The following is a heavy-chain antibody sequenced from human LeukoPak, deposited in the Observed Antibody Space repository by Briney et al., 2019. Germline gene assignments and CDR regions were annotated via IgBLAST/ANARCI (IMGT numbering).Heavy chain of an antibody. CDR2: IYTSGSA. CDR3: ARFSGVPKISYFDY. D-gene: IGHD3-10*01. Sequence: PSETLSLTCTVSGGSITSGSYYWSWIRQPAGKGLEWIGRIYTSGSANYNPSLKSRVTISVDTSKNQFSLKLTSVTAADTAVYYCARFSGVPKISYFDYWGQGTLVTVSS. CDR1: GGSITSGSYY. J-gene: IGHJ4*02. V-gene: IGHV4-61*02.